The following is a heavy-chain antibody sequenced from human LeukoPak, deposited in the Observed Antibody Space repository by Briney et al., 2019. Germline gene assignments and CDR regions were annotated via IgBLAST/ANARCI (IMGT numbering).Heavy chain of an antibody. V-gene: IGHV1-8*03. J-gene: IGHJ4*02. CDR3: ARGASYHTRLGAPRPFDY. D-gene: IGHD6-19*01. CDR1: GYTFTSYD. CDR2: MNPNSGNT. Sequence: ASVKVSCKASGYTFTSYDINWVRQATGQGLEWMGWMNPNSGNTGYAQKFQGRVTITRNTSISTAYMELSSLRSEDTAVYYCARGASYHTRLGAPRPFDYWGQGTLVTVSS.